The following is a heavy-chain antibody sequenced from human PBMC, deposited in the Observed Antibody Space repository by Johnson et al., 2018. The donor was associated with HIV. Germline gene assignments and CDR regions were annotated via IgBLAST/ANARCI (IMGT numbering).Heavy chain of an antibody. CDR3: ARGWGGQQPI. V-gene: IGHV3-20*04. Sequence: VQLVESGGGVVRPGGFLRLSCAASGFTFDDHGMSWVRQAPGKGLEWISGINWNGGNRGYADSVKGLFTISRDNAKNALYLQMNSLRAEDTAIYYCARGWGGQQPIWGQGSMVTVSS. CDR2: INWNGGNR. J-gene: IGHJ3*02. CDR1: GFTFDDHG. D-gene: IGHD6-13*01.